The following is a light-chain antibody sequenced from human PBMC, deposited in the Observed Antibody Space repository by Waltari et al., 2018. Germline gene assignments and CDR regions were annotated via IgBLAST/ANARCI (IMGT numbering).Light chain of an antibody. CDR3: QQYKSPPWT. J-gene: IGKJ1*01. CDR1: QSIRSW. CDR2: KAS. V-gene: IGKV1-5*03. Sequence: DIQMTQSPSTLSAPVGDRVTITCRASQSIRSWLAWYQQKPGKAPNLLISKASTLESGVPSRFSGSGSGTEFTLTISSLQPDDFATYHCQQYKSPPWTFGQGTKVEIK.